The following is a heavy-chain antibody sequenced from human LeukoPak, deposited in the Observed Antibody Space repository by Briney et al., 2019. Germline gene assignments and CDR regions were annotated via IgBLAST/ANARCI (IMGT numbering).Heavy chain of an antibody. V-gene: IGHV4-38-2*02. D-gene: IGHD3-10*01. CDR3: ARGGYYGSGNDFRFDP. CDR1: GYSISSGYY. CDR2: IYHSGST. J-gene: IGHJ5*02. Sequence: SETLSLTCTVSGYSISSGYYWCWIRQPPGKGLEWIGSIYHSGSTYYNPSLKSRVTISVETSKNQFSLKLKSVTAADTAVYYCARGGYYGSGNDFRFDPWGQGTLVTVSS.